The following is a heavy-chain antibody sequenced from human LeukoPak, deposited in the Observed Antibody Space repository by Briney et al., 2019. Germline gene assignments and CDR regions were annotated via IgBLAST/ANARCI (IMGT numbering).Heavy chain of an antibody. CDR3: AVLRGYSGYGPSRYFDY. J-gene: IGHJ4*02. CDR1: GYTFTSYY. D-gene: IGHD5-12*01. V-gene: IGHV1-46*01. CDR2: INPSGGST. Sequence: GASVKVSCKASGYTFTSYYMHWVRQAPGQGLEWMGVINPSGGSTSYAQKFQGRVTMTRDMSTSTVYMELSSLRSEDTAVYYCAVLRGYSGYGPSRYFDYWGQGTLVTVSS.